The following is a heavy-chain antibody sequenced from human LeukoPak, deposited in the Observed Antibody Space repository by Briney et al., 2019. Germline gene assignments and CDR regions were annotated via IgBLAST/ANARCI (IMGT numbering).Heavy chain of an antibody. J-gene: IGHJ3*02. V-gene: IGHV1-18*01. CDR2: ISAYNGNT. CDR3: ARGSRVFGVVIMLDAFDI. D-gene: IGHD3-3*01. CDR1: GYTFTSYG. Sequence: ASVKVSCKASGYTFTSYGISWVRQAPGQGLEWMGWISAYNGNTSYAQKLQGRVTMTTDTSTSTAYMELRSLRSDDTAVYYCARGSRVFGVVIMLDAFDIWGQGTMVTVSS.